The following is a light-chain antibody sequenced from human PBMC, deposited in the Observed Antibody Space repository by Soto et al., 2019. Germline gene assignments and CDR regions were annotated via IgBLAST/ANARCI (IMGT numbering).Light chain of an antibody. Sequence: IYVSQSPSSLSASVVSRFTITFLASQSISSYLHWYQQKPGKAPKLLIHAASNLQSGVPSRFSASGSGTDFTLTLNSLQPEDFGTYYCQQDYSTPWTFGQGTKVDIK. V-gene: IGKV1-39*01. CDR1: QSISSY. J-gene: IGKJ1*01. CDR3: QQDYSTPWT. CDR2: AAS.